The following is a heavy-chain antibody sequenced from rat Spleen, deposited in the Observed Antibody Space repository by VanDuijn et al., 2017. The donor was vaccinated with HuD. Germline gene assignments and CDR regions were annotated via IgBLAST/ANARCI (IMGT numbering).Heavy chain of an antibody. CDR2: ISYDGDST. Sequence: EVQLVESGGGLVQPGRSLKLSCAASGFTFSNYGMAWVRQAPTKGLEWVAYISYDGDSTYYRDSVKGRFTISRDNAKSTLYLQMNSLRSEDTATYYCARHNSGYGVMDAWGQGASVTVSS. CDR3: ARHNSGYGVMDA. CDR1: GFTFSNYG. D-gene: IGHD4-3*01. V-gene: IGHV5-29*01. J-gene: IGHJ4*01.